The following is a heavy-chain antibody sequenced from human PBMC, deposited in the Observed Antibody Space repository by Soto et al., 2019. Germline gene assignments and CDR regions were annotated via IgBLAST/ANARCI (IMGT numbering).Heavy chain of an antibody. CDR2: IYYSGST. Sequence: PSETLSLTCTVSGGSISSGGYYWSWIRQHPGKGLEWIGYIYYSGSTYYNPSLKSRVTISVDTSKNQFSLKLSSVTAADTAVYYRARGRATREDILDYWGQGTPAPVSS. CDR3: ARGRATREDILDY. J-gene: IGHJ4*02. V-gene: IGHV4-31*03. CDR1: GGSISSGGYY.